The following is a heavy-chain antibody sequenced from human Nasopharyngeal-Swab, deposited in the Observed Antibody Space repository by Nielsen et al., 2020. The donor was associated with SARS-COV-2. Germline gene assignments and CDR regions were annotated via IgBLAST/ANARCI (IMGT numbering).Heavy chain of an antibody. CDR2: IYYSGST. V-gene: IGHV4-61*08. D-gene: IGHD4/OR15-4a*01. CDR3: ARQPYGGHFDY. Sequence: ESLKISCTVSGGSISSGGYYWSWIRQHPGKGLEWIGYIYYSGSTNYNPPLKSRVTISVDTSKNQFSLKLSSVTAADTAVYYCARQPYGGHFDYWGQGTLVTVSS. J-gene: IGHJ4*02. CDR1: GGSISSGGYY.